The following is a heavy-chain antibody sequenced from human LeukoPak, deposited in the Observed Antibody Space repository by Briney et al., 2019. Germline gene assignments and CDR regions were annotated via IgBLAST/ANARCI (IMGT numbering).Heavy chain of an antibody. Sequence: ASVKVSRKASGYTFTSYGISWVRQAPGQGLEWMGWISAYNGNTNYAQKLQGRVTMTTDTSTSTAYMELRSLRSDDTAVYYCARSPFFGSSSGWFDPWGQGTLVTVSS. CDR3: ARSPFFGSSSGWFDP. CDR1: GYTFTSYG. CDR2: ISAYNGNT. V-gene: IGHV1-18*01. D-gene: IGHD1-26*01. J-gene: IGHJ5*02.